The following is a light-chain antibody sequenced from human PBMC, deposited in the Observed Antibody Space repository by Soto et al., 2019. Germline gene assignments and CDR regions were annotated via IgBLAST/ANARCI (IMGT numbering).Light chain of an antibody. J-gene: IGLJ2*01. Sequence: QSVLKQPPSVYGAPGQRVTISCTGSSSNLGVGYAVHWYQRLPGTAPKFHIYNNNNRPSGDPDRFSGSKSGTSASMAITGLNAEDEADYYCQSYDSSLRGVVFGGGTKLAVL. CDR2: NNN. CDR1: SSNLGVGYA. CDR3: QSYDSSLRGVV. V-gene: IGLV1-40*01.